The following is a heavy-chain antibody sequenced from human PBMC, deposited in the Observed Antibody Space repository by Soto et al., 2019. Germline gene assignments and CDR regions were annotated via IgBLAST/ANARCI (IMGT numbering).Heavy chain of an antibody. CDR2: IYSRGDT. CDR1: GFTVSNNY. V-gene: IGHV3-66*01. CDR3: ARCPTVDRSSWPLNFDY. Sequence: EVQLVESGGDLVQPGGSLRLSCAASGFTVSNNYMSWVRQAPGQGLEWVSVIYSRGDTYYADSVKGRFTISRDSSKNTLYLQMNSLRAEDTAIYYCARCPTVDRSSWPLNFDYWGQGTLVTVSS. D-gene: IGHD6-13*01. J-gene: IGHJ4*02.